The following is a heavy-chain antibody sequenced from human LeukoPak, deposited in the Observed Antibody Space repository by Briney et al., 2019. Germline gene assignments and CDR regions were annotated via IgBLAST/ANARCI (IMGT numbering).Heavy chain of an antibody. Sequence: GGSLRLSCAASGFTFSSYGMHWVRQAPGKGLEWVAFIRYDGSNKYYADSVKGRFTISRDNAKNSLYLQMNSLRAEDTAVYYCARGAYDSSGYYPLDWFDPWGQGTLVTVSS. V-gene: IGHV3-30*02. CDR3: ARGAYDSSGYYPLDWFDP. D-gene: IGHD3-22*01. J-gene: IGHJ5*02. CDR1: GFTFSSYG. CDR2: IRYDGSNK.